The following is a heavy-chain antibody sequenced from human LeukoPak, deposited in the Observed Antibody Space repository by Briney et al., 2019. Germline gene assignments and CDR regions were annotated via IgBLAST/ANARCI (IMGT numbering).Heavy chain of an antibody. CDR3: ARRAGDPVPPDY. CDR1: GGTFSSYA. Sequence: SVKVSCKASGGTFSSYAISWVRQAPGQGLEWMGGIIPIFGTANYAQKFQGRVTITADESTSTAYMELSSLRSEDTAVYYCARRAGDPVPPDYWGQGTLVTVSS. D-gene: IGHD3-16*01. CDR2: IIPIFGTA. J-gene: IGHJ4*02. V-gene: IGHV1-69*13.